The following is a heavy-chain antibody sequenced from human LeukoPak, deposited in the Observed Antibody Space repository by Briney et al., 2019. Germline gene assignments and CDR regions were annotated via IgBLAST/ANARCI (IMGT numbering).Heavy chain of an antibody. J-gene: IGHJ4*02. V-gene: IGHV3-74*01. CDR1: GFTFSIYW. D-gene: IGHD5-18*01. Sequence: GGSLSLSCAASGFTFSIYWMHWVRHTPGKGLVWVSRIKGDGSSTSYADSVKGRFTISRDNAKNTLYLQMNSLRAADTAVYYCARDGYSFGHDFDYWGQGTLVTVSS. CDR2: IKGDGSST. CDR3: ARDGYSFGHDFDY.